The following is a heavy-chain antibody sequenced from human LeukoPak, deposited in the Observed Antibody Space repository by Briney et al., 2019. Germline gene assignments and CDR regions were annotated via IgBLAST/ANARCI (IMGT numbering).Heavy chain of an antibody. V-gene: IGHV3-21*01. CDR3: ARDSTYGDFDY. J-gene: IGHJ4*02. CDR2: ISNGGRYL. D-gene: IGHD3-10*01. CDR1: GFTVSSNY. Sequence: PGGSLRLSCAASGFTVSSNYMSWVRQAPGKGLEWVSSISNGGRYLYYADSVKGRFTISRDNAKNSLYLQMNSLRAEDTAVYYCARDSTYGDFDYWGQGTLVTVSS.